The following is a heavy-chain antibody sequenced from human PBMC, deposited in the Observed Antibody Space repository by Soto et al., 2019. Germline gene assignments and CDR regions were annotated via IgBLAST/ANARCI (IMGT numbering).Heavy chain of an antibody. CDR1: GGSISSGGYY. CDR2: IYYSGST. V-gene: IGHV4-31*03. Sequence: PSETLSLTCTVSGGSISSGGYYWSWIRQHPGKGLEWIGYIYYSGSTYYNPSLKSRVTISVDTSKNQFSLKLSSVTAADTAVYYCARGDYDYIWGHLPGIWGQGTMVTVSS. CDR3: ARGDYDYIWGHLPGI. J-gene: IGHJ3*02. D-gene: IGHD3-16*01.